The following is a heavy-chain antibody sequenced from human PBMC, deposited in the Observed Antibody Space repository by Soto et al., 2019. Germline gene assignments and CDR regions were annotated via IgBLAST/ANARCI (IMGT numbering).Heavy chain of an antibody. CDR3: ARGARVDTAMVPLDY. CDR1: GYSFTSYW. V-gene: IGHV5-51*01. Sequence: GESLKISCKGSGYSFTSYWIGWGRQMPGKGLEWMGIIYPGDSDTRYSPSFQGQVTISADKSISTAYLQWSSLRASDTAMYYCARGARVDTAMVPLDYWGQGTLVTVSS. J-gene: IGHJ4*02. D-gene: IGHD5-18*01. CDR2: IYPGDSDT.